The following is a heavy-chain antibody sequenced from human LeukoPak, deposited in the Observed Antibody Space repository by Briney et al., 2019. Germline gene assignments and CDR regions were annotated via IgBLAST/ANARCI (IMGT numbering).Heavy chain of an antibody. Sequence: GGSLTLSYAASGFTFNSYAMMWLGQATGKGLEWGSALTGSGGSTYYADSVKGRFTISRDNSKNTLYLEINSLRAEDTASYYGAKDGGDYVIVYWGQGDLVTVSS. J-gene: IGHJ4*02. CDR1: GFTFNSYA. D-gene: IGHD4-17*01. V-gene: IGHV3-23*01. CDR2: LTGSGGST. CDR3: AKDGGDYVIVY.